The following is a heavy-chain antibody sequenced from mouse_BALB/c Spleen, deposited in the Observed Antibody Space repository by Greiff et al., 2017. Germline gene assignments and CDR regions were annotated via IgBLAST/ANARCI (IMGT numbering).Heavy chain of an antibody. CDR3: ARGGPFAY. CDR1: GYAFTNYL. CDR2: INPGSGGT. J-gene: IGHJ3*01. V-gene: IGHV1-54*01. Sequence: VQLQQSGAELVRPGTSVKVSCKASGYAFTNYLIEWVKQRPGQGLEWIGVINPGSGGTNYNEKFKGKATLTADKSSSTAYMQLSSLTSDDSAVYFCARGGPFAYWDQGTLVTVSA.